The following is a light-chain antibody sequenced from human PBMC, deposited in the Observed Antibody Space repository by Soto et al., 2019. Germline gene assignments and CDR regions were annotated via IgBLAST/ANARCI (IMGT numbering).Light chain of an antibody. Sequence: QSALTQPASVSGPPGKSITIPAPATTSDVGANTYVSWNQHHPGRAPKLIIFEVSHRPSGVSDRFSGSKSGNTASLTISGLQTEDEADYYCTSYTRTRNLLFGGGTKLTVL. J-gene: IGLJ2*01. V-gene: IGLV2-14*01. CDR1: TSDVGANTY. CDR3: TSYTRTRNLL. CDR2: EVS.